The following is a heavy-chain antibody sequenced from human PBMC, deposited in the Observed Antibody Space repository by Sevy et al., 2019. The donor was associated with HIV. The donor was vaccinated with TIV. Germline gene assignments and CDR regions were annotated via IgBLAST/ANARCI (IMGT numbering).Heavy chain of an antibody. J-gene: IGHJ6*02. V-gene: IGHV3-48*02. D-gene: IGHD3-3*01. CDR1: GFTFSSYS. CDR2: ISSSSTI. Sequence: GGSLRLSCAASGFTFSSYSMNWVRQAPGKGLEWVSYISSSSTIYYADSVKGRFTISRDNAKNSLYLQMNSLRDEDTAVYYCARGDDFWSGYLGSITYGMDVWGQGTTVTVSS. CDR3: ARGDDFWSGYLGSITYGMDV.